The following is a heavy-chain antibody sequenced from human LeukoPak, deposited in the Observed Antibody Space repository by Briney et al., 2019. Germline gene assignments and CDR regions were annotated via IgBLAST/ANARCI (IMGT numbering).Heavy chain of an antibody. Sequence: GGSLRLSCAASGFTFSSYSMNWVRQAPGKGLEWVSSISSSSSYIYYADSVKGRFTISRDNAKNSLYLQMNSLIAGDTAVYYCARDSFAVEVDYWGQGTLVTVSS. CDR3: ARDSFAVEVDY. V-gene: IGHV3-21*01. D-gene: IGHD2/OR15-2a*01. CDR1: GFTFSSYS. CDR2: ISSSSSYI. J-gene: IGHJ4*02.